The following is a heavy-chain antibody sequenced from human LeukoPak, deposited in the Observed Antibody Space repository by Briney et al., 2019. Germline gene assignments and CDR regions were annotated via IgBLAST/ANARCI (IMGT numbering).Heavy chain of an antibody. CDR1: GFTFSNFW. CDR2: IKQDGSEI. V-gene: IGHV3-7*01. Sequence: PGGSLRLSCAASGFTFSNFWMSWVRQAPGKGLEWVANIKQDGSEIFYVDSVKGRFTISRDNAKNSLYLQMNSLRAEDTAVYYCAKGGWYYFDYWGQGTLVTVSS. D-gene: IGHD6-19*01. CDR3: AKGGWYYFDY. J-gene: IGHJ4*02.